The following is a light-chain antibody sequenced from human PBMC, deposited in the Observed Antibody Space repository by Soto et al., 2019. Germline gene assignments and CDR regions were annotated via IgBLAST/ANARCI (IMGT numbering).Light chain of an antibody. V-gene: IGKV3-15*01. CDR3: QQYNNWPPWT. Sequence: EIVMTQSPVTLSVSPGERATLSCRASQSVSSNLAWYQQKPGRAPRLLIYGASTRATGIPARFSGSGSGTEFTLTISSLQSEDFAVYYCQQYNNWPPWTFGQGTKVEIK. J-gene: IGKJ1*01. CDR1: QSVSSN. CDR2: GAS.